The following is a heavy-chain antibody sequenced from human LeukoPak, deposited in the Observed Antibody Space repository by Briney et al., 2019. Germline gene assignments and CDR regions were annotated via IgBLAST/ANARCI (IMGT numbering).Heavy chain of an antibody. D-gene: IGHD5-18*01. V-gene: IGHV3-23*01. J-gene: IGHJ3*02. CDR3: AKRDTTMAKGAFDI. CDR1: GFTFKNFV. Sequence: GGSLRLSCAASGFTFKNFVMTWVRQAPGQGLDWVSAISGNTGATYYADSVKGRFTISRDNSKNTLYLQMNSLRAEDTAVYYCAKRDTTMAKGAFDIWGQGTTVTVSS. CDR2: ISGNTGAT.